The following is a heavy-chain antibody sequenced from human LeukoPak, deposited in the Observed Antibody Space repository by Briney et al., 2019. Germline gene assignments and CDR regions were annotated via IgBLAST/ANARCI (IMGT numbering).Heavy chain of an antibody. CDR1: GFTFSSYW. Sequence: GGSLRLSCAASGFTFSSYWMHWVRQAPGKGLVWVSRISDVGSHTFYADSVKGRFAMSRDNAKNTLYLQMNSLRAEDTAVYYCAKSKGDYAYYYYYYYMDVWGKGTTVTISS. CDR3: AKSKGDYAYYYYYYYMDV. D-gene: IGHD4-17*01. V-gene: IGHV3-74*01. CDR2: ISDVGSHT. J-gene: IGHJ6*03.